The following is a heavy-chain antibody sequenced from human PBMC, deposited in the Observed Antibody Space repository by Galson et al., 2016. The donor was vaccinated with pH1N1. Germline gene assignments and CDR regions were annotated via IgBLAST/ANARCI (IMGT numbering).Heavy chain of an antibody. CDR2: IYYSGST. V-gene: IGHV4-31*03. CDR1: GGSISSGGYY. Sequence: TLSLTCTVSGGSISSGGYYWSWIRQHPGKGLEWIGYIYYSGSTYYNPSLKSRVTISVDTSKNQFSLKLSSVTAADTAVYYCARAFFYGDEGNYYFDYWGQGTLVTVSS. CDR3: ARAFFYGDEGNYYFDY. D-gene: IGHD4-17*01. J-gene: IGHJ4*02.